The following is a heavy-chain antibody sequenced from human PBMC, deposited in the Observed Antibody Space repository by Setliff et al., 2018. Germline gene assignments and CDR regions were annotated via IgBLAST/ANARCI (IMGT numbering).Heavy chain of an antibody. CDR2: ISTSNGNT. CDR3: ARDEDRDEMEIQGY. V-gene: IGHV1-18*01. CDR1: GYTFTTYA. J-gene: IGHJ4*02. Sequence: ASVKVSCKASGYTFTTYAISWVRQAPGQGLEWMGWISTSNGNTNYAQKFQGRVTMTTDTSTSIAYMELRSLRSDDTAVYYCARDEDRDEMEIQGYWGQGTQVTVSS. D-gene: IGHD1-7*01.